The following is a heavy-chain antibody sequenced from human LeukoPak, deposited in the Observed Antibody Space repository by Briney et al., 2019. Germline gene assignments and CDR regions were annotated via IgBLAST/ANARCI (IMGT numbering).Heavy chain of an antibody. CDR1: GLKFGDYG. CDR3: ARDGSSGWYSDY. CDR2: INPNGGST. Sequence: RTGGSLRLSCAASGLKFGDYGMSWVRQAPGKGLEWVSGINPNGGSTDYADSVKGRFTISRDNAKNSLYLQMNSLRAEDTALYHCARDGSSGWYSDYWGQGTLITVSS. V-gene: IGHV3-20*01. J-gene: IGHJ4*02. D-gene: IGHD6-19*01.